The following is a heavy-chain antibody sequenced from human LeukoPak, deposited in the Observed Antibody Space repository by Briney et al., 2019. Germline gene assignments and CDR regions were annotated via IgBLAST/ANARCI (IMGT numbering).Heavy chain of an antibody. Sequence: SETLSLTCTVSGGSISSYYWSWIRQPPGKGLEWIGYIYYSGSTNYNPSLKSRVTISVDTSKSQFSLKLSSVTAADTAVYYCASYGPSWSYRGFDYWGQGTLVTVSS. CDR3: ASYGPSWSYRGFDY. CDR2: IYYSGST. V-gene: IGHV4-59*01. J-gene: IGHJ4*02. D-gene: IGHD4/OR15-4a*01. CDR1: GGSISSYY.